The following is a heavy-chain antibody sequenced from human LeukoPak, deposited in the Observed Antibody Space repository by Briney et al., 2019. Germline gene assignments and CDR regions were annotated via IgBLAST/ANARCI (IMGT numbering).Heavy chain of an antibody. J-gene: IGHJ5*02. CDR3: ARHRGSSSEFDP. D-gene: IGHD6-6*01. CDR2: IYYDGRT. Sequence: PSETLSLTCTVSGVSISTNNYYWGWIRQPPGKGLEWIGHIYYDGRTYYNPSLKSRVTMSVDTSKNRFSLKLSSVTAADTAVYYCARHRGSSSEFDPWGLGTLVTISS. CDR1: GVSISTNNYY. V-gene: IGHV4-39*01.